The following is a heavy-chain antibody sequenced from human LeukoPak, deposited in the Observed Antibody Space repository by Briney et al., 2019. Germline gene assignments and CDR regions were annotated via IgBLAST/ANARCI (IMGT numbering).Heavy chain of an antibody. D-gene: IGHD2-2*01. Sequence: SETLSLTCTVSGGSISSYYWSWIRQPAGKGLEWIGRIYTSGSTNYNPSLKSRVTISVDTSKNQFSLKLSSVTAADTAVYYCAREGYCSSTSCYLGAFDIWGQGTMVTVSS. J-gene: IGHJ3*02. V-gene: IGHV4-4*07. CDR3: AREGYCSSTSCYLGAFDI. CDR1: GGSISSYY. CDR2: IYTSGST.